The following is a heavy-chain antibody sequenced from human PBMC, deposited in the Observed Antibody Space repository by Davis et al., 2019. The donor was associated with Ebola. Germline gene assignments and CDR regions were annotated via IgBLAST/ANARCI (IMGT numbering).Heavy chain of an antibody. V-gene: IGHV4-34*01. CDR1: GGSISGYY. D-gene: IGHD6-13*01. CDR2: INHSGST. J-gene: IGHJ4*02. CDR3: ARGRYSSSWYCDY. Sequence: SETLSLTCTVSGGSISGYYWSWIRQPPGKGLEWIGEINHSGSTNYNPSLKSRVTISVDTSKNQFSLKLSSVTAADTAVYYCARGRYSSSWYCDYWGQGTLVTVSS.